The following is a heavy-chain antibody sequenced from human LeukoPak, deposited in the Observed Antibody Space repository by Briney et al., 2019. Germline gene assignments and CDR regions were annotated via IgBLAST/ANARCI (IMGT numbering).Heavy chain of an antibody. CDR1: GCTFSSYA. CDR3: TTGGYSYGYQDY. D-gene: IGHD5-18*01. Sequence: GGSLRLSCAASGCTFSSYAMSWVRQAPGKGLEWVSAISGSGGSTYYADSVKGRFTISRDNSKNTLYLQMNSLKTEDTAVYYCTTGGYSYGYQDYWGQGTLVTVSS. V-gene: IGHV3-23*01. J-gene: IGHJ4*02. CDR2: ISGSGGST.